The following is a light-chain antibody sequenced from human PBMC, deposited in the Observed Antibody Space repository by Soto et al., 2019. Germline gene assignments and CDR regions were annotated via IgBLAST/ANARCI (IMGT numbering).Light chain of an antibody. J-gene: IGKJ3*01. Sequence: EIVLTQSPGTLSLSPGERATLSCRASQRISSSYLAWYQQTPGQAPRLLIYDASSRATGIPDRFSGSGSGTDFTLTISGLEPEDFAVYYCQQYGSSPFTFGPGTKVDIK. CDR3: QQYGSSPFT. V-gene: IGKV3-20*01. CDR1: QRISSSY. CDR2: DAS.